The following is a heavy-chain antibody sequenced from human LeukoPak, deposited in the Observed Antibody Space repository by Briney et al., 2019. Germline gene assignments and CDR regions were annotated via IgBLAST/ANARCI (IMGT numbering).Heavy chain of an antibody. D-gene: IGHD1-26*01. CDR2: INPNSGGT. J-gene: IGHJ4*02. Sequence: ASVKVSCKASGYTFTGYYMHWVRQAPGQGLEWMGWINPNSGGTNYAQKFQGRVTMTRDTSISTAYMELSRLRSDDTAVYYCARTGSIVGPHGVDYFDHWGQGTLVTVSS. CDR1: GYTFTGYY. CDR3: ARTGSIVGPHGVDYFDH. V-gene: IGHV1-2*02.